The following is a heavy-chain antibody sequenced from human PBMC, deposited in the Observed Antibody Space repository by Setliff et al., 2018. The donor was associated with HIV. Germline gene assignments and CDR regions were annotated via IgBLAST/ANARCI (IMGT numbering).Heavy chain of an antibody. Sequence: TGGSLRLSCAASGFTFSDYYMGWIRQAPGKGLEWVSYIGSSSRYTNYAYSVEGRLTISRDNAKNELYLHMNSLRAEDTAVYYCARASPEYYDSWGQGTLVTVSS. CDR1: GFTFSDYY. V-gene: IGHV3-11*05. CDR2: IGSSSRYT. CDR3: ARASPEYYDS. J-gene: IGHJ4*02.